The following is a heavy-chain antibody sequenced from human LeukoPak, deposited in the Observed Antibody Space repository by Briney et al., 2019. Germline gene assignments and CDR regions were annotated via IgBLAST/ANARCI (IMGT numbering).Heavy chain of an antibody. V-gene: IGHV3-11*01. CDR1: GFTFTDYC. CDR2: ISSTSNTI. J-gene: IGHJ4*02. Sequence: GGFLRLSCAASGFTFTDYCMSWIRQAPGKGLEWVSYISSTSNTIYQPDSVRGRFTISRDNAKNSVHLQMNSLRAEDTAVYYCAKGVNTVRRGYFDYWGQGTLVTVSS. D-gene: IGHD4-11*01. CDR3: AKGVNTVRRGYFDY.